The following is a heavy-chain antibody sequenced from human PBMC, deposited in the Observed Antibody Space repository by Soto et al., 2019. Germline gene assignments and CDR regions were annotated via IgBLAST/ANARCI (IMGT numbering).Heavy chain of an antibody. Sequence: EVQLVASGCGLAQPGRSLRLSCAASGFIFDEYAMHWVRQVPGKGLEWVSTVSWNSATIAYPDSVKGRFIISRDSATNSLYLQMTSLRPEDTAFYFCAKGGASRVDALDVWCQGTLVTVSS. CDR2: VSWNSATI. J-gene: IGHJ3*01. D-gene: IGHD3-16*01. CDR3: AKGGASRVDALDV. CDR1: GFIFDEYA. V-gene: IGHV3-9*01.